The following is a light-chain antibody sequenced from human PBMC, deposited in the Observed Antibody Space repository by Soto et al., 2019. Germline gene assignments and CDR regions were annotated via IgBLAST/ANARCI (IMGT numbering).Light chain of an antibody. CDR1: RSNIGTNS. V-gene: IGLV1-44*01. CDR3: ASWDDGLSGWV. J-gene: IGLJ3*02. Sequence: QSVLTQPPSASATPGQRVIISCSGSRSNIGTNSVSWYQQVPGMAPKLLIYRHDQRPSGVPDRVSGSKSGTAASLAISAVQSEDEADSYCASWDDGLSGWVFGGGTKLTVL. CDR2: RHD.